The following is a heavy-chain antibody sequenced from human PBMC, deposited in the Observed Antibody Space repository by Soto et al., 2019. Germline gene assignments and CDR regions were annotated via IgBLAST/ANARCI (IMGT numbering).Heavy chain of an antibody. V-gene: IGHV3-23*01. Sequence: GGSLRLSCTASGIDFGNSAVSWVRQTPGKGLEWVAGIGGSYGVTDYGDSVKGRFTISRDISKNTVYLQMNSLRVEDTAVYYCAKHGYCASFTCFTYFHYWGLGTQVTVSS. D-gene: IGHD2-15*01. CDR3: AKHGYCASFTCFTYFHY. J-gene: IGHJ4*02. CDR2: IGGSYGVT. CDR1: GIDFGNSA.